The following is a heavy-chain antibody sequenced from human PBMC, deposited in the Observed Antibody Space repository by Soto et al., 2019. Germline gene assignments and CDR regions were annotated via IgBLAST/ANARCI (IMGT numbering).Heavy chain of an antibody. CDR1: GYTFTSYG. CDR3: AREGTGTGITGIREFDY. Sequence: ASVKVSCKASGYTFTSYGISCVRQAPGQGLEWMGWISAYNGNTNYAQKLQGRVTMTTDTSTSTAYMELRSLRSDDTAVYYCAREGTGTGITGIREFDYWGQGTLVTVSS. D-gene: IGHD1-1*01. CDR2: ISAYNGNT. V-gene: IGHV1-18*01. J-gene: IGHJ4*02.